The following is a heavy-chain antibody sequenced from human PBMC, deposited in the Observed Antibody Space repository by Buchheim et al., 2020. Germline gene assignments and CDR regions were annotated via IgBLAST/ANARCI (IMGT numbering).Heavy chain of an antibody. CDR2: ISYDGSNT. V-gene: IGHV3-30*04. D-gene: IGHD1-20*01. J-gene: IGHJ4*02. CDR1: GFNFSNYA. Sequence: QVQLVDSGGGVVQPGRSLRLSCAASGFNFSNYAMNWVRQAPGKGLEWVAIISYDGSNTYYAESLKGRFSISRDNSKNTPYLQMNSLRTEDTAVYYCARNNWNDYWGQGTL. CDR3: ARNNWNDY.